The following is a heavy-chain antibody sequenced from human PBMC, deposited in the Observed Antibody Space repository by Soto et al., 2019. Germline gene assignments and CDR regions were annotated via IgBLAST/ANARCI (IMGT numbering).Heavy chain of an antibody. CDR2: IWYDGSNK. D-gene: IGHD2-2*01. CDR1: GFTFSSYG. J-gene: IGHJ4*02. V-gene: IGHV3-33*01. CDR3: ARAGIVVVPAAPDY. Sequence: GGSLRLSCAASGFTFSSYGMHWVRQAPGKGLEWVAVIWYDGSNKYYADSVKGRFTISRDNSKNTLYLQMNSLRAEDTAVYYCARAGIVVVPAAPDYWGQGTLVTVSS.